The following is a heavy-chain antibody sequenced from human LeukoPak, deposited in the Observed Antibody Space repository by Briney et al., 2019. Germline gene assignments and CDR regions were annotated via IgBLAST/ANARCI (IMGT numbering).Heavy chain of an antibody. CDR2: ISYDGSNK. V-gene: IGHV3-30-3*01. CDR3: ATTLRGYYYGSVTYYGVDV. J-gene: IGHJ6*02. Sequence: GGSLRLSCVASGFTVTSNYMHWVRQAPGKGLEWVAVISYDGSNKYHVDSVKGRFTISRDNSKNTLYLQMNSLRAEDTAVYYCATTLRGYYYGSVTYYGVDVWGQGTTVTVSS. CDR1: GFTVTSNY. D-gene: IGHD3-10*01.